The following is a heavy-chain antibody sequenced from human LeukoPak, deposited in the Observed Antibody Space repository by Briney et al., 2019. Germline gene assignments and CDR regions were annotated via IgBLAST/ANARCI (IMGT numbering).Heavy chain of an antibody. CDR2: IIPIFGTA. D-gene: IGHD2-15*01. Sequence: ASVKVSCKASGYTFTSYGISWVRQAPGQGLEWMGGIIPIFGTANYAQKFQGRVTITADESTSTAYMELSSLRSEDTAVYYCAREGLIGYCSGGSCHGYFQHWGQGTLVTVSS. CDR1: GYTFTSYG. J-gene: IGHJ1*01. V-gene: IGHV1-69*13. CDR3: AREGLIGYCSGGSCHGYFQH.